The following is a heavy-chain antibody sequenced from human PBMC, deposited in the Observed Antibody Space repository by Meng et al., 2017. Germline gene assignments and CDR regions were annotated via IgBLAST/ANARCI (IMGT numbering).Heavy chain of an antibody. CDR2: IIPIFGTA. CDR1: GGTFSSYA. D-gene: IGHD4-23*01. V-gene: IGHV1-69*05. Sequence: QVQVAQSGAEVKKPGSSGKVSGKASGGTFSSYAISWVRQAPGQGLEWMGGIIPIFGTANYAQKFQGRVTITTDESTSTAYMELSSLRSEDTAVYYCARPTTVVTPESYAFDIWGQGTMVTVSS. J-gene: IGHJ3*02. CDR3: ARPTTVVTPESYAFDI.